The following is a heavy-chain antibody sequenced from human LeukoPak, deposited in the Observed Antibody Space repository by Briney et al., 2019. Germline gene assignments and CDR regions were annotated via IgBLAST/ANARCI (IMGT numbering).Heavy chain of an antibody. Sequence: GGSLRLSCAASGFTFSSYGMSWVRQAPGKGLEWVSAISGSGGSTYYADSVKGRFTISRGNSKNTLYLQMNSLRAEDTAVYYCAKDHGYSYGYEDYWGQGTLVTVSS. V-gene: IGHV3-23*01. CDR1: GFTFSSYG. D-gene: IGHD5-18*01. CDR2: ISGSGGST. CDR3: AKDHGYSYGYEDY. J-gene: IGHJ4*02.